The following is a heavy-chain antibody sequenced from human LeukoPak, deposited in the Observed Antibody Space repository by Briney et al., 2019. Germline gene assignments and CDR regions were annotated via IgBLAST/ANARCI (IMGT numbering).Heavy chain of an antibody. J-gene: IGHJ4*02. V-gene: IGHV4-59*01. Sequence: SETLSLTCTVSGGSISSYYWSWIRRPPGKGLEWIGYIYYSGSTNYNPSLKSRVTISVDTSKNQFSLKLSSVTAADTAVYYCARGPPVDYWGQGTLVTVSS. CDR2: IYYSGST. CDR1: GGSISSYY. CDR3: ARGPPVDY.